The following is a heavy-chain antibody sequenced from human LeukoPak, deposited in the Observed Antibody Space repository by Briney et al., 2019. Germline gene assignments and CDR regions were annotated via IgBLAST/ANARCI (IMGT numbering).Heavy chain of an antibody. J-gene: IGHJ6*03. CDR3: ARGNSGSHWGDHYFYMDV. CDR2: VTHNGGT. Sequence: PSETLSLTWAVYGGSFSGYYWGWIRQTPGKGLEWLGEVTHNGGTNYMPSLSGRVSVFQDVSKNQFSLKLSSVTAADTGVYYCARGNSGSHWGDHYFYMDVWGKGTTVIVSS. CDR1: GGSFSGYY. D-gene: IGHD1-26*01. V-gene: IGHV4-34*01.